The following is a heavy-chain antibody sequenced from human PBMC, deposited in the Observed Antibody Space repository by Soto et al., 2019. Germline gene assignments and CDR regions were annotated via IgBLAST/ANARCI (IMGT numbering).Heavy chain of an antibody. CDR2: IYYSGST. CDR3: ATASGAGSLLDALFDS. J-gene: IGHJ4*02. D-gene: IGHD3-10*01. V-gene: IGHV4-39*01. CDR1: GGSISSSSYY. Sequence: QLQLQESGPGLVKPSETLSLTCTVSGGSISSSSYYWGWIRQPPGKGLEWIGSIYYSGSTYYNPSPQRRVTISVATSKNQFSLKLSSVTAADTAVYSCATASGAGSLLDALFDSWGQGTLVTVSS.